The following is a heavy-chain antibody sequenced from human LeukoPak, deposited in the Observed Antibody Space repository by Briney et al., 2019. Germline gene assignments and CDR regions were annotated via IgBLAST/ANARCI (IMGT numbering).Heavy chain of an antibody. Sequence: TGGPLRLSCAASGFTFNSYAMSWVRQAPGKGLEWVSTISGSGGSTYYADSVKGRFTISRDNSKNTLYLQMNSLRAEDTAVYYCAKQYNYYDSSGPFDYWGQGTLVTVSS. J-gene: IGHJ4*02. V-gene: IGHV3-23*01. CDR3: AKQYNYYDSSGPFDY. CDR2: ISGSGGST. D-gene: IGHD3-22*01. CDR1: GFTFNSYA.